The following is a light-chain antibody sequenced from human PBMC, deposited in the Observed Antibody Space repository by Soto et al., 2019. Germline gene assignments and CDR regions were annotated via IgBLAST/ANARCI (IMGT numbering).Light chain of an antibody. Sequence: VLTQSPGTPSLSPGEGATLSCRASQRVASDLAWYLQKPGQPPRLLIYDASIRATGIPDRISGSGSERDFTLTISRLEPEDAAVYYCQQYLNSPRTFGQGTKVDIK. CDR1: QRVASD. J-gene: IGKJ1*01. V-gene: IGKV3-20*01. CDR3: QQYLNSPRT. CDR2: DAS.